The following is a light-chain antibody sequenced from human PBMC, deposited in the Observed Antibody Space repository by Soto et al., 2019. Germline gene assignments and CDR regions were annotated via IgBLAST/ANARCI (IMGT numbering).Light chain of an antibody. Sequence: QLVLTQPPSVSGAPGQRVTISCTGSSSNIGAGYDVHWYQQLPGTAPKLLIYGNSNRPSGVPDRFSGSKSGTSASLAITGLQAEDEADYYRQSYDSSLSVSVFGGGTKLTVL. CDR3: QSYDSSLSVSV. CDR1: SSNIGAGYD. CDR2: GNS. J-gene: IGLJ3*02. V-gene: IGLV1-40*01.